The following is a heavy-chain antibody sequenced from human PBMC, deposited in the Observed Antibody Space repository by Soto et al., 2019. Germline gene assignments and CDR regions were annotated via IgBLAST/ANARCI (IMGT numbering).Heavy chain of an antibody. CDR2: INHSGST. D-gene: IGHD6-13*01. CDR3: ARGRKDYSSSWYVD. V-gene: IGHV4-34*01. Sequence: PSETLSLTCAVYGGSFSGYYWSWIRQPPGKGLEWIGEINHSGSTNYNPSLKSRVTISVDTSKNQFSLKLSSVTAADTAVYYCARGRKDYSSSWYVDWGQGTLVTVSS. J-gene: IGHJ4*02. CDR1: GGSFSGYY.